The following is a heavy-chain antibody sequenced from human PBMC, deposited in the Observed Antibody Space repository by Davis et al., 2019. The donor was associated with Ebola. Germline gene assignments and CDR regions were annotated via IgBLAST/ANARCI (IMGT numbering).Heavy chain of an antibody. CDR3: AKDLSALLVAGNYYYGMDV. V-gene: IGHV3-23*05. D-gene: IGHD2-15*01. J-gene: IGHJ6*02. CDR1: GFRLGNYA. Sequence: SLNPHCAASGFRLGNYAMSRVRQAPGKGLEWVSAIDNRGTTPYYADSVRDRFAIFRDNSKHTVSLQLSSLRPDDTAIYYCAKDLSALLVAGNYYYGMDVWCQETTVNVS. CDR2: IDNRGTTP.